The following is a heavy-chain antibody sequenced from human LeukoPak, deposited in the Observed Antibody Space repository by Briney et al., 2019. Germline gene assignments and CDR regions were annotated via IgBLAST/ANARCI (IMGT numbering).Heavy chain of an antibody. V-gene: IGHV1-69*01. Sequence: PEQKHEWMGGIIPIFGTANYAQKFQGRVTITADESTSTAYMELSSLRSEDTAVYYCARRPYSGYYYYGMDVWGQGTTVTVSS. CDR3: ARRPYSGYYYYGMDV. J-gene: IGHJ6*02. CDR2: IIPIFGTA. D-gene: IGHD5-12*01.